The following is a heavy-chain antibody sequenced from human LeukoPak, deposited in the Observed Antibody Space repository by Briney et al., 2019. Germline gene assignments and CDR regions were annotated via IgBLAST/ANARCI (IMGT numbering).Heavy chain of an antibody. V-gene: IGHV1-2*02. CDR1: GYTFTGYY. CDR2: INPNSGGT. J-gene: IGHJ3*02. D-gene: IGHD2-15*01. CDR3: ARENCSGGSCYVLAFDI. Sequence: ASLKVSCKASGYTFTGYYMHWVRQAPGQGLEWMGWINPNSGGTNYAQKFQGRVTMTRDTSISTAYMELSRLRSDDTAVYYCARENCSGGSCYVLAFDIWGQGTMVTVSS.